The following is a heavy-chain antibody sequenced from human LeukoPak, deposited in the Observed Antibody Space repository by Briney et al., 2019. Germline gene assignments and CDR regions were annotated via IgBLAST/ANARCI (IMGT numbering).Heavy chain of an antibody. J-gene: IGHJ4*02. D-gene: IGHD1-1*01. Sequence: GGSLRLSCAASGFTFSSYSMNRVRQAPGKGLEWVSSISSSSSYIYYADSVKGRFTISRDNAKNSLYLQMNSLRAEDTAVYYCARGYNWNDVLDYWGQGTLVTVSS. V-gene: IGHV3-21*01. CDR2: ISSSSSYI. CDR3: ARGYNWNDVLDY. CDR1: GFTFSSYS.